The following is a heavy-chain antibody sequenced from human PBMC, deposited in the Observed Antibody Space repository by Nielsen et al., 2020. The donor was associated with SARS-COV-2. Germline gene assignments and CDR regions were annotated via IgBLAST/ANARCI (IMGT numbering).Heavy chain of an antibody. J-gene: IGHJ6*02. CDR2: IKSKTDGGTT. V-gene: IGHV3-15*01. D-gene: IGHD6-13*01. Sequence: VRQMPGKGLEWVGRIKSKTDGGTTDYAAPVKGRFTISRDDSKNTLYLQMNSLKTEDTAVYYCTTDRVSSSWNYYYYGMDVWGQGTTVTVSS. CDR3: TTDRVSSSWNYYYYGMDV.